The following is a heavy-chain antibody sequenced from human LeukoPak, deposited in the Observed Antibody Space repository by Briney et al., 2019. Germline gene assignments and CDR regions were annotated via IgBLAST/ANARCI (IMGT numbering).Heavy chain of an antibody. CDR2: IIPIFGTA. CDR1: GGTFSSYA. D-gene: IGHD2-21*02. Sequence: SVKVSCKASGGTFSSYAISWVRQAPGPGLEWMGGIIPIFGTANYAQKFQGRVTITTDESTSTAYMELSSLRSEDTAVYYCAQFCGGDCYPPHDAFDIWGQGTMVTVSS. V-gene: IGHV1-69*05. J-gene: IGHJ3*02. CDR3: AQFCGGDCYPPHDAFDI.